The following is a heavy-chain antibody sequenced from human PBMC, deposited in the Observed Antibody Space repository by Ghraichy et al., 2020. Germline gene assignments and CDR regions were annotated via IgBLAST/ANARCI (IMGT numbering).Heavy chain of an antibody. CDR3: EGGSGSYPDY. CDR2: IKSKTDGGTT. V-gene: IGHV3-15*01. J-gene: IGHJ4*02. D-gene: IGHD3-10*01. CDR1: GFTFSNAW. Sequence: GRSLRLSCAASGFTFSNAWMSWVRQAPGKGLEWVGRIKSKTDGGTTDYAAPVKGRFTISRDDSKNTLYLQMNSLKTEDTAVYYCEGGSGSYPDYWGQGTLVTVSS.